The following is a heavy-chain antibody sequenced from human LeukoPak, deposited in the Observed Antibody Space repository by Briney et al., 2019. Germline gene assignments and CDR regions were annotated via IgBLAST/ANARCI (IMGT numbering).Heavy chain of an antibody. Sequence: GRSLRLSCVASGFTFNTYGIHWVRQAPGKGLEWVAGISSDGNNKDYSDSVKGRFTISRDSSKNTLYLQMNSLRAEDTAVYYCAKAAYCTSTSCHFSGYAQRPLDSWGQGTLVTVSS. V-gene: IGHV3-30*18. CDR1: GFTFNTYG. CDR2: ISSDGNNK. CDR3: AKAAYCTSTSCHFSGYAQRPLDS. J-gene: IGHJ4*02. D-gene: IGHD2-2*01.